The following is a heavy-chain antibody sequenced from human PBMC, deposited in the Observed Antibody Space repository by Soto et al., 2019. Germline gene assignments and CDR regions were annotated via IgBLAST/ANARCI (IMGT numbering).Heavy chain of an antibody. CDR3: AAGEPLNY. CDR2: IWYDRSNK. Sequence: QMQLVESGGGVVQPGRSLRLSCAASGFTFSNYGMHWVRQAPGKGLEWVAIIWYDRSNKYYADSVKGRFTISRDNSKNTVYLQMNSLRAEDTAMYFCAAGEPLNYRGQGTLVTVSS. D-gene: IGHD3-10*01. CDR1: GFTFSNYG. J-gene: IGHJ4*02. V-gene: IGHV3-33*01.